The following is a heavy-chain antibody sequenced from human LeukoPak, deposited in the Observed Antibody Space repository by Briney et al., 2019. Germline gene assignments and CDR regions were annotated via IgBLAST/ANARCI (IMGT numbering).Heavy chain of an antibody. CDR2: INHSGST. CDR1: GGSFSGYY. J-gene: IGHJ4*02. V-gene: IGHV4-34*01. Sequence: SETLSLTCAVYGGSFSGYYWSWIRQPPGKGLEWIGEINHSGSTNYNPSLKSRVTISVDTSKNQFSLKLSSVTAADTAVYYCARGPKSHYYDSSGYYPRIRYFDYWGQGTLVTVS. CDR3: ARGPKSHYYDSSGYYPRIRYFDY. D-gene: IGHD3-22*01.